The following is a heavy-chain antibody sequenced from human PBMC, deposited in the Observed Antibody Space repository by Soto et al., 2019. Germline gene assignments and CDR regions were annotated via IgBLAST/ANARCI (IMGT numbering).Heavy chain of an antibody. J-gene: IGHJ4*02. V-gene: IGHV4-59*08. CDR3: ARHHDS. CDR2: IYYSGST. CDR1: GGSISSGY. Sequence: SEPLSLTCSVSGGSISSGYWTWIRQPPGKGLEWIGYIYYSGSTNYNPSLKSRVTISVDTSKNQFSLKLSSVTAADTAVYYCARHHDSWGQGTLVTVSS.